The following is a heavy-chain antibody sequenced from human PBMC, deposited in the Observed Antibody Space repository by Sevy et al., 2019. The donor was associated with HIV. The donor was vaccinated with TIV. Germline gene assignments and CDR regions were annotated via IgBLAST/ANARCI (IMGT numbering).Heavy chain of an antibody. D-gene: IGHD6-19*01. V-gene: IGHV3-30-3*01. J-gene: IGHJ4*02. CDR1: GFTFSSYA. Sequence: GGSLRLPCAASGFTFSSYAMHWVRQAPGKGLEWVAVISYDGSNKYYADSVKGRFTISRDNSKNTLYLQMNSLRAEDTAVYYCARDVGDSSGWLFDYWGQGTLVTVSS. CDR3: ARDVGDSSGWLFDY. CDR2: ISYDGSNK.